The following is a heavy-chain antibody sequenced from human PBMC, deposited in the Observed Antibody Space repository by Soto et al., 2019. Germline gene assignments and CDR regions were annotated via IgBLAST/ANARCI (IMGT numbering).Heavy chain of an antibody. Sequence: QVQLQESGPGLVKPSETLSLTCTVSGGSISSYYWSWIRQPPGKGLEWIGYIYYSESTNYNPSLKSRVTISVDTSKNQFSLKLSSVTAADTAVYYCASRYGPGFDYWGQGTLVTVSS. J-gene: IGHJ4*02. V-gene: IGHV4-59*08. D-gene: IGHD4-17*01. CDR3: ASRYGPGFDY. CDR1: GGSISSYY. CDR2: IYYSEST.